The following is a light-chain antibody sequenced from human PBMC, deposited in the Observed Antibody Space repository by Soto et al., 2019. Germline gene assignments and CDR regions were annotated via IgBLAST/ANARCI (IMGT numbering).Light chain of an antibody. V-gene: IGLV3-21*02. CDR3: QIWESSSDQVL. J-gene: IGLJ2*01. CDR2: DDS. Sequence: SYELTQPPSVSVAPGQTAKITCGGNNIGSKSVHWYQQKAGQAPVLVVHDDSDRPSGIPERFSGSNSANTATLTISRVEAGDEADYYRQIWESSSDQVLFAGGTQLTVL. CDR1: NIGSKS.